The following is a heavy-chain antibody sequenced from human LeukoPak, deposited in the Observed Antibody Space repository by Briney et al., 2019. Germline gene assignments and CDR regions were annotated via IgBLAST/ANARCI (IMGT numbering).Heavy chain of an antibody. V-gene: IGHV1-8*01. J-gene: IGHJ4*02. CDR2: MNPNSGNT. CDR1: GYTFTSYD. D-gene: IGHD3-3*01. Sequence: ASVKVSCKASGYTFTSYDINWVRQATGQGLEWMGWMNPNSGNTGYTQKFQGRVTMTRNTSISTAYMELSSLRSEDTAVYYCARAEKSPYYDFWSGYYTRFDYWGQGTLVTVSS. CDR3: ARAEKSPYYDFWSGYYTRFDY.